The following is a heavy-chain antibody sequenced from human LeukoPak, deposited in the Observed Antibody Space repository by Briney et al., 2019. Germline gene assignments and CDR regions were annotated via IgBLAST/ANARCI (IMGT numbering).Heavy chain of an antibody. Sequence: GGSLRLSCAASGFTFSSYSMNWVRQAPGKGLEWVSYISSSSSTIYYADSVKGRFTISRDNAKNSLYLQMNSLRAEDTAVYYCIVLAVAGTFGFDYWGQGTLVTVSS. CDR2: ISSSSSTI. CDR3: IVLAVAGTFGFDY. CDR1: GFTFSSYS. D-gene: IGHD6-19*01. J-gene: IGHJ4*02. V-gene: IGHV3-48*01.